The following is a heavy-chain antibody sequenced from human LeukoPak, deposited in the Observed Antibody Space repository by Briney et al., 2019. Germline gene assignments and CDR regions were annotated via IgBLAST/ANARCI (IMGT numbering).Heavy chain of an antibody. D-gene: IGHD3-22*01. CDR3: AKTDDYYYDSSGYAY. CDR2: ISGSGGST. V-gene: IGHV3-23*01. Sequence: GGSLRLSCAASGFTFSSYAMSWVRQAPGKGLEWVSAISGSGGSTYYADSVKGRFTISRDNSKNTLYLQMNSLRAEDTAVYYCAKTDDYYYDSSGYAYWGQGTLVTVSS. CDR1: GFTFSSYA. J-gene: IGHJ4*02.